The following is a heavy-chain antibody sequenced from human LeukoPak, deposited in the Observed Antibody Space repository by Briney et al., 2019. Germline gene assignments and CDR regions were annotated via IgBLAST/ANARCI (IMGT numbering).Heavy chain of an antibody. J-gene: IGHJ6*02. CDR3: VRGLGMDV. Sequence: GGSLRLSCAASGFPFSSYWMNWVRQAPGKGLEWVANIKYDGSEKYYVDSVEGRFTISRDNAKNSLYLQMNSLRAEDTAVYHCVRGLGMDVWGQGTTVTVSS. CDR2: IKYDGSEK. V-gene: IGHV3-7*04. CDR1: GFPFSSYW.